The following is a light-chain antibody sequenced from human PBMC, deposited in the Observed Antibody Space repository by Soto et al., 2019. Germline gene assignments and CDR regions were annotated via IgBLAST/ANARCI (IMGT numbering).Light chain of an antibody. Sequence: EIVLTQSPDNLSVSPGESATLSCRASQSVSSSYLAWYQQKPGQAPRLLIYGASNRATGIPARFSGSGSGADFTLTISSLEPEDFAVYYCQQRTNWPITFGQGTRLENK. V-gene: IGKV3D-20*02. CDR1: QSVSSSY. CDR3: QQRTNWPIT. J-gene: IGKJ5*01. CDR2: GAS.